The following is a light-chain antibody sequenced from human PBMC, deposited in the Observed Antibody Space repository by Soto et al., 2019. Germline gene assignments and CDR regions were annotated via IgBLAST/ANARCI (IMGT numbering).Light chain of an antibody. CDR1: SSDVGGYNH. CDR2: EVN. CDR3: SSYTSSSIVV. J-gene: IGLJ2*01. V-gene: IGLV2-14*01. Sequence: QSALTQPASVSGSPGQSITISCTGTSSDVGGYNHVSWYQQHPGKAPKLMISEVNNRPSGVSNRFSGSKSGNTASLSISGLQAEDEADYYCSSYTSSSIVVFGGGTKLTVL.